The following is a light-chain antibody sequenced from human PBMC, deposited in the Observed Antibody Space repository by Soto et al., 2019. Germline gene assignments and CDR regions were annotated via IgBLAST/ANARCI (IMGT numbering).Light chain of an antibody. Sequence: DMVMTQSPATLSVSPGERATLSCRASQSVSSSLAWYQQKPGRSPRLLIYGASTRAIGIPARFSGSGSGTDFTLTISSLEPEDFAVYYCQQRSNWLLTFGQGTRLEIK. CDR3: QQRSNWLLT. V-gene: IGKV3-11*01. CDR1: QSVSSS. CDR2: GAS. J-gene: IGKJ5*01.